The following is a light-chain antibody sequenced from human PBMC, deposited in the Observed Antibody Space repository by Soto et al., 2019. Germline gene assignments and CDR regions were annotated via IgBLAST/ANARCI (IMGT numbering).Light chain of an antibody. CDR1: SGSVASNY. CDR2: ADD. J-gene: IGLJ1*01. Sequence: FLLNPHHSVSESPGMTVTISCTGSSGSVASNYVHWYQQRPGSAPTTVIYADDQRPSGVPDRFSGSIDRSSNSASLTITGLKTEEEAYYYCQSSDSGNLVFGNGTKVTFL. CDR3: QSSDSGNLV. V-gene: IGLV6-57*02.